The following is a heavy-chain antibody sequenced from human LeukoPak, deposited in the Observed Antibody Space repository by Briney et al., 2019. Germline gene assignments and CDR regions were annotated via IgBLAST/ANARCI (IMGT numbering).Heavy chain of an antibody. Sequence: GGSPRLSCAPSGFTFSNYWMHWVRQVPEKGLVWVSRVNPDGSSITYANSVKGRFASSRDNAKNTLYLQMNRLRVEDTAVDYCARGGSYGDYWGQGVLVTVSS. CDR2: VNPDGSSI. CDR1: GFTFSNYW. CDR3: ARGGSYGDY. J-gene: IGHJ4*02. D-gene: IGHD3-16*01. V-gene: IGHV3-74*01.